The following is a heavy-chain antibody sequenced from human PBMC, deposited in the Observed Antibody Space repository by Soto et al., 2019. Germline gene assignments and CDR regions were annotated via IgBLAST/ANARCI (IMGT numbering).Heavy chain of an antibody. J-gene: IGHJ4*02. CDR1: GYSISSSNW. Sequence: QVQLQESGPGLVKPSDTLSLTSEVSGYSISSSNWWVWIRKPPGKGLEWIGYIYYSGTTYYNPSLKSRVTMSVDTSKNQFSLKLTSVTAVDTAVYYCARREIQGPIDYWGQGTLVTVSS. CDR2: IYYSGTT. D-gene: IGHD1-26*01. CDR3: ARREIQGPIDY. V-gene: IGHV4-28*01.